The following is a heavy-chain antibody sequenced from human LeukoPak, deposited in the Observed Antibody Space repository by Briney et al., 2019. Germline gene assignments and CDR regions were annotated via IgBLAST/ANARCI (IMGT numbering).Heavy chain of an antibody. CDR3: ARGMIDARLQD. V-gene: IGHV4-34*01. D-gene: IGHD3-16*01. Sequence: SETLSLTCAVYGGSFSGYYWSWIRQSPGKGLEWIGEISHSGSINYTPSPKSRVTLSIDTSKDQFSLKLTSVTAADTAVYYCARGMIDARLQDWGQGTLVTVSS. J-gene: IGHJ4*02. CDR1: GGSFSGYY. CDR2: ISHSGSI.